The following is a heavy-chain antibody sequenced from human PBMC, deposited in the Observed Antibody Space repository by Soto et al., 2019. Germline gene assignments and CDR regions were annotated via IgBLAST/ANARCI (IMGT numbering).Heavy chain of an antibody. V-gene: IGHV1-2*04. CDR1: GYTFTGYY. J-gene: IGHJ6*02. Sequence: GASVKVSCKASGYTFTGYYMHWVRQAPGQGREWMGWINPNSGGTNYAQKFQGWVTMTRDTSISTAYMELSRLRSDDTAVYYCARGWYSGSYKGDYYYGMDVWGQGTTVTVSS. D-gene: IGHD1-26*01. CDR2: INPNSGGT. CDR3: ARGWYSGSYKGDYYYGMDV.